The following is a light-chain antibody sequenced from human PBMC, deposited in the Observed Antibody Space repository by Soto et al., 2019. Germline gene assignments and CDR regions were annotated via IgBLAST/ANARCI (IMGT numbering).Light chain of an antibody. J-gene: IGKJ4*02. CDR2: GAS. CDR3: QQYGSSPLT. V-gene: IGKV3-20*01. CDR1: QSVSSSY. Sequence: EIVLTQSPGTLSLSPGERATLSCRASQSVSSSYLAWYQQKPGQAPRLLIYGASSRATGIPDRFSGSGSVTDFTLTISSLEPEDFAVYYCQQYGSSPLTFGGGTKVEI.